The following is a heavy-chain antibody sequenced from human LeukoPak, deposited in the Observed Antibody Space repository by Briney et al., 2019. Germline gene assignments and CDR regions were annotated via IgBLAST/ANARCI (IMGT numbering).Heavy chain of an antibody. Sequence: GRSLGLSCAASGFTFSSYGMHWVRQAPGKGLEWVAVIWYDGSNKYYADSVKGRFTISRDNSKNTLYLQMNSLRAEDTAVYYCARYSSSSSPNPPDYWGQGTLVTVSS. CDR2: IWYDGSNK. CDR1: GFTFSSYG. CDR3: ARYSSSSSPNPPDY. D-gene: IGHD6-6*01. J-gene: IGHJ4*02. V-gene: IGHV3-33*01.